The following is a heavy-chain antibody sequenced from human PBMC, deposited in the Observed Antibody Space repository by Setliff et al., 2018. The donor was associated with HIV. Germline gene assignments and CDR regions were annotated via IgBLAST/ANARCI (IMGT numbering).Heavy chain of an antibody. CDR2: INHSGST. J-gene: IGHJ4*02. V-gene: IGHV4-34*01. Sequence: NPSETLSLTCAVYGGSLSGYYWSWIRQPPGKGLEWFGEINHSGSTNYNPSLKSRVTISVDTSKNQFSLKLSSATAADTAVYFCARLIHTGLLYFDFWGLGTLVTVSS. D-gene: IGHD2-8*02. CDR1: GGSLSGYY. CDR3: ARLIHTGLLYFDF.